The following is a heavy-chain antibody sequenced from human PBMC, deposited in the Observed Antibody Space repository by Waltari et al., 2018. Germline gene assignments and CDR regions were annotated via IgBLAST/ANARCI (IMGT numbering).Heavy chain of an antibody. CDR3: ASSSYSSSWYVYFDY. D-gene: IGHD6-13*01. Sequence: QVQLQESGPGLVKPSETLSLTCTVSGGSISSYYWSWIRQPPGKGLEWIGYIYYSGSTNYNPSLKSRVTMTEDTSTDTAYMELSSLRSEDTAVYYCASSSYSSSWYVYFDYWGQETLVTVSS. J-gene: IGHJ4*02. V-gene: IGHV4-59*03. CDR2: IYYSGST. CDR1: GGSISSYY.